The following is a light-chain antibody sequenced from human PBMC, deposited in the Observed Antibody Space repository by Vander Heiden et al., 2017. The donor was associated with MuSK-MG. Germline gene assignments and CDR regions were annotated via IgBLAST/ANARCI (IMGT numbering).Light chain of an antibody. Sequence: HSALTQPASVSGSPGQSITFSCTGTSSDIGNYNLVSWYQQHQAKPPKLIIYDVSERPSGVSNRFSGSKSGNTASLTISGLQAEDEADYFCCSYVGGSTWVFGGGTKVTVL. CDR1: SSDIGNYNL. CDR3: CSYVGGSTWV. V-gene: IGLV2-23*02. CDR2: DVS. J-gene: IGLJ3*02.